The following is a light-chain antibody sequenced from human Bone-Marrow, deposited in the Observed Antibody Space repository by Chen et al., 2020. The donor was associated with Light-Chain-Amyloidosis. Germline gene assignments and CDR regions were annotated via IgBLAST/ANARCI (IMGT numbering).Light chain of an antibody. CDR2: SDT. J-gene: IGLJ2*01. Sequence: SYELTQPPSVSXSXGQXXXITXSGDDLXTKYAYWYQQKPGRALVLVLHSDTERPSGISGRFAGSSSGTTATLXFSGVXAEXEADYHXQSADSSGTYEVIFGGGTKLTVL. V-gene: IGLV3-25*03. CDR3: QSADSSGTYEVI. CDR1: DLXTKY.